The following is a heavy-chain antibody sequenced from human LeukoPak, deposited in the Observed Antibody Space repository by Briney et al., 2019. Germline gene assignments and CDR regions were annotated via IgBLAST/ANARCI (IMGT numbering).Heavy chain of an antibody. J-gene: IGHJ4*02. Sequence: GGSLRLSCAASGFTFSNFWMNWVSQTPRKGLEWLANIKPDGTDKVYVDSVKGRFTISRDNAKNSVYLQLNSLRVEDTGVYYCSGRSDSHSIYWGQGTLVTVSS. CDR2: IKPDGTDK. D-gene: IGHD4-11*01. V-gene: IGHV3-7*01. CDR3: SGRSDSHSIY. CDR1: GFTFSNFW.